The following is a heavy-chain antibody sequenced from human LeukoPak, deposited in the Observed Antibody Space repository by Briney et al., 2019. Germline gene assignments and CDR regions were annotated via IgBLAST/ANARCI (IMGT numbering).Heavy chain of an antibody. J-gene: IGHJ6*03. Sequence: GASVKLSCKASGYTFNTFDINWVRQATGQGPEWMGWVNPYNDKTVYAPKFQGRVSISSNNSINTAYMEFSGLKSDDTAVYFCARRRRLRGVTSRPIYYYYYMDVWGGGTTVTVSS. CDR1: GYTFNTFD. D-gene: IGHD3-10*01. CDR2: VNPYNDKT. V-gene: IGHV1-8*03. CDR3: ARRRRLRGVTSRPIYYYYYMDV.